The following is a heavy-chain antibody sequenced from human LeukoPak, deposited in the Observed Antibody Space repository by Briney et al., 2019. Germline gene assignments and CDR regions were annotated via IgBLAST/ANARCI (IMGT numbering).Heavy chain of an antibody. Sequence: GGSLRLSCAASGFTFSNYWMSWVRQAPGKGLEWVANINPDGSEKYSVDSVTGRFTISRDNAENTMFLQMNSLRAEDSAIYYCARDLAAWDVWGKGTTVTISS. V-gene: IGHV3-7*01. J-gene: IGHJ6*04. CDR3: ARDLAAWDV. CDR1: GFTFSNYW. CDR2: INPDGSEK.